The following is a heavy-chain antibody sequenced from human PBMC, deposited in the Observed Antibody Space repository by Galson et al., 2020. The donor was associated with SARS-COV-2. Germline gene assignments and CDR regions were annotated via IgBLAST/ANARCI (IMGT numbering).Heavy chain of an antibody. V-gene: IGHV3-30*14. CDR3: AREQADSSGYYAPGAFDI. CDR2: ISYDGSNK. D-gene: IGHD3-22*01. J-gene: IGHJ3*02. Sequence: QAGGSLRLSCAASGFTFSSYAMHWVRQAPGKGLEWVAVISYDGSNKYYADSVKGRFTISRDNSKNTLYLQMNSLRAEDTAVYYCAREQADSSGYYAPGAFDIWGQGTMVTVSS. CDR1: GFTFSSYA.